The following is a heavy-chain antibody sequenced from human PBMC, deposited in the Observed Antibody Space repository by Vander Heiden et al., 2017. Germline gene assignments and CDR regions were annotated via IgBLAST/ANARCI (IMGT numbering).Heavy chain of an antibody. J-gene: IGHJ4*02. D-gene: IGHD1-26*01. CDR3: ARVIRWVLDY. CDR1: GFTVSSNY. V-gene: IGHV3-53*01. CDR2: IYSGGST. Sequence: EVQLVESGGGLIQPGGSLRLSCAASGFTVSSNYMSWVRQAPGKGLEWVSVIYSGGSTDDADSVKGRFTISRDNSKNTLYLKMNSLRAEDTAVYYCARVIRWVLDYWGQGTLVTVSS.